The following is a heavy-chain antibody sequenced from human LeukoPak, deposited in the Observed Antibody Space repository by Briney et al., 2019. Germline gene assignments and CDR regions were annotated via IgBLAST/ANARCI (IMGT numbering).Heavy chain of an antibody. CDR2: IYYSGST. CDR1: GGSISSYY. CDR3: ARELGYCSSTSCYLSWFDP. J-gene: IGHJ5*02. D-gene: IGHD2-2*01. Sequence: KPSETLSLTCTVSGGSISSYYWSWIRQPPGTGLEWIGYIYYSGSTNYNPSLKSRVTISVDTSKNQFSLKLSSVTAADTAVYYCARELGYCSSTSCYLSWFDPWGQGTLVTVSS. V-gene: IGHV4-59*01.